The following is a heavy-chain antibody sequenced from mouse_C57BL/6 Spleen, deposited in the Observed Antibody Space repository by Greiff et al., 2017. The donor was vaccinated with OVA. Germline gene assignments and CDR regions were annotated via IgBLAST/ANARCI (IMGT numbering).Heavy chain of an antibody. CDR1: GYTFTDYY. V-gene: IGHV1-26*01. CDR3: ATLYYDYELYYYGC. Sequence: EVQLQQSGPELVKPGASVKISCKASGYTFTDYYMNWVKQSPGKSLEWIGDINPKNGGTGYNQKFKGKATLTVDTSSSTAYMELRSLTSEDSAVYYCATLYYDYELYYYGCWGQGTTLTVSS. D-gene: IGHD2-4*01. CDR2: INPKNGGT. J-gene: IGHJ2*01.